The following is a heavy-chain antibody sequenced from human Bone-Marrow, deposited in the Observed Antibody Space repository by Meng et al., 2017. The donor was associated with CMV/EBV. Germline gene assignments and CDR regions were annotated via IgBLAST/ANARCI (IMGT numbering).Heavy chain of an antibody. CDR1: GFTFSSYA. CDR2: ICYNGSIK. J-gene: IGHJ4*01. Sequence: GESLKLSCTASGFTFSSYAMHWVRQAPGKGLEWVSYICYNGSIKYYADSVKGRFTISRDKSKNTLFLQMNSLRAEDTAVYYCARPIVTGKTDFDYWGQGTLVTVSS. D-gene: IGHD2/OR15-2a*01. V-gene: IGHV3-48*03. CDR3: ARPIVTGKTDFDY.